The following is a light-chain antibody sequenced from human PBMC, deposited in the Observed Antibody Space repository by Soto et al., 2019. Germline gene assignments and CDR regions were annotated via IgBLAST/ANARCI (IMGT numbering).Light chain of an antibody. Sequence: DIQMAQSPSTLSASVGDRVTITCRASQSITSWLAWYQQKPGKAPKLLIYKASTLESGVPSRFSGSGSGTEFTLPISSLQPDDFATYYCQHRDTFVQGTKVEIK. CDR3: QHRDT. J-gene: IGKJ1*01. CDR1: QSITSW. CDR2: KAS. V-gene: IGKV1-5*03.